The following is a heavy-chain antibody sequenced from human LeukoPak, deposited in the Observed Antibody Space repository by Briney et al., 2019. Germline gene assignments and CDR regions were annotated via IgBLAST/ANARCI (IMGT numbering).Heavy chain of an antibody. J-gene: IGHJ3*02. D-gene: IGHD5-24*01. Sequence: ASVKVSCKASGYSFTSYFMHWVRQAPGQGLEWRGIIYPGGGKIRYAKKFQGRVTVTRDTSTSTVYMELSSLRSEDTAVYYCARAGMHGYNVFDIWGQGTMVTVSS. CDR1: GYSFTSYF. V-gene: IGHV1-46*03. CDR2: IYPGGGKI. CDR3: ARAGMHGYNVFDI.